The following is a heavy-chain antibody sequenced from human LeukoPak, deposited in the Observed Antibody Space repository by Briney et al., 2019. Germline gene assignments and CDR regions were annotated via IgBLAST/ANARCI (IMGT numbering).Heavy chain of an antibody. J-gene: IGHJ6*03. CDR3: ARGVGCSSTSCPFYYYYMDV. Sequence: SVKVSCKASGGTFSSYAISWVRQAPGQGLEWMGGIIPIFGTANYAQKFQGRVTITTDESTSTAYMELSSLRSEDTAVYYCARGVGCSSTSCPFYYYYMDVWGKGTTVTVSS. V-gene: IGHV1-69*05. CDR1: GGTFSSYA. D-gene: IGHD2-2*01. CDR2: IIPIFGTA.